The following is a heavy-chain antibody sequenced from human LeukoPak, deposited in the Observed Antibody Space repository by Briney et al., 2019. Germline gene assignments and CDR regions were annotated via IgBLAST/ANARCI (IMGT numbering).Heavy chain of an antibody. V-gene: IGHV1-18*01. J-gene: IGHJ4*02. Sequence: GASVKVSCKASGYTFTSYGISWVRQAPGQGLEWMGWISAYNGNTNYAQKLQGRVTMTTDTSTSTAYMELRSLRSDDTAVYYCARDSSGDCSGGSCYSYWGQGTLSPSPQ. D-gene: IGHD2-15*01. CDR3: ARDSSGDCSGGSCYSY. CDR2: ISAYNGNT. CDR1: GYTFTSYG.